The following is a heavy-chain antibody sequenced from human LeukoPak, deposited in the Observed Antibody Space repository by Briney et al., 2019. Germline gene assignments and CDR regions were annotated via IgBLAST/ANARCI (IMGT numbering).Heavy chain of an antibody. CDR2: IYYAGT. D-gene: IGHD7-27*01. V-gene: IGHV4-59*02. CDR1: GGSVTDYY. J-gene: IGHJ4*02. Sequence: SETLSLTCTVSGGSVTDYYWSWIRQSPGKGLEWIGYIYYAGTSYNPSLKSRVTISADTSKNQFSLKLISVTAADTAVYYCASRKLGNDYWGQGTLVTVSS. CDR3: ASRKLGNDY.